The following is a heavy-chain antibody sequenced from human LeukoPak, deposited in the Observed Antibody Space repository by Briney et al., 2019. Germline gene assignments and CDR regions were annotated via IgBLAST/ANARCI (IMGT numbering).Heavy chain of an antibody. V-gene: IGHV1-2*02. J-gene: IGHJ5*02. CDR1: GYTFTGYY. D-gene: IGHD2-2*01. CDR3: ARGGKGYCSSTSCYEYWFDP. Sequence: ASVKVSCTASGYTFTGYYMHWVRQAPGQGLEWMGWINPNSGGTNYAQKFQGRVTMTRDTSISTAYMELSRLRSDDTAVYYCARGGKGYCSSTSCYEYWFDPWGQGTLVTVSS. CDR2: INPNSGGT.